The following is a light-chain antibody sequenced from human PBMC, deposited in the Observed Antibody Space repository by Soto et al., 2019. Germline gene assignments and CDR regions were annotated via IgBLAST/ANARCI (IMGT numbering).Light chain of an antibody. CDR3: MQALQTPFT. J-gene: IGKJ3*01. CDR1: QSLLHSNGHNY. Sequence: DIVMTQSPLPLSVTPGELASISCRSSQSLLHSNGHNYLDWYVQRPGQSPQILIYLASRRATGVPDRFSGSGSGTDFTLKISRVEAEDVGVYYCMQALQTPFTFGPGTKVDIK. CDR2: LAS. V-gene: IGKV2-28*01.